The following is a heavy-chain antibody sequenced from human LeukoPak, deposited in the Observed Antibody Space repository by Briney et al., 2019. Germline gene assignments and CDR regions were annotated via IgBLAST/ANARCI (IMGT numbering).Heavy chain of an antibody. CDR2: IIPILGIA. D-gene: IGHD6-19*01. J-gene: IGHJ4*02. CDR1: GGTFSSYA. Sequence: ASVKVSCKASGGTFSSYAISWVRQAPGQGLEWMGRIIPILGIANYAQKFQGRVTITADKSTSTAYMELSSLRSEDTAVYYCARLLGDSSGWKNFDYRGQGTLVTVSS. V-gene: IGHV1-69*04. CDR3: ARLLGDSSGWKNFDY.